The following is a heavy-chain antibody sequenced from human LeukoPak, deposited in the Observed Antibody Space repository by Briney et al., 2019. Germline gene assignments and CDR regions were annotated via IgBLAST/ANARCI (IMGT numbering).Heavy chain of an antibody. D-gene: IGHD5-12*01. CDR1: AESFSGYY. Sequence: SETLSLTCAVYAESFSGYYWNWLRQPPGKGLEWIGEINHSGSTTNYNPSLKSRVTMSVDMSKNQFSLKLSSVTAADTAVYYCARKSGYARDYWGQGTLVTVSS. V-gene: IGHV4-34*01. CDR2: INHSGSTT. CDR3: ARKSGYARDY. J-gene: IGHJ4*02.